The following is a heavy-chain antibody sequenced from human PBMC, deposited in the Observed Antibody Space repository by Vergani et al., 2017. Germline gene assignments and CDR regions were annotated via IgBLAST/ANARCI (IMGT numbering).Heavy chain of an antibody. CDR3: AGPQGTSAYYYGGFDY. CDR1: GFTFIMHA. Sequence: EVQLLESGGDLVQPGGSLRLSCAASGFTFIMHAMSWVRQAPGKGLEWVAVIHSGGSIFYADSVMGRFTISRDRSKNTLDLHMNSLKAEDTAVYYCAGPQGTSAYYYGGFDYWGQGILVTVSS. D-gene: IGHD3-22*01. J-gene: IGHJ4*02. V-gene: IGHV3-23*01. CDR2: IHSGGSI.